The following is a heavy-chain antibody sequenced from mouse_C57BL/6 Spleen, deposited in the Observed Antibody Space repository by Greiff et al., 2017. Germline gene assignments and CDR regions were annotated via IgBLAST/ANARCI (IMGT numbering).Heavy chain of an antibody. V-gene: IGHV1-54*01. J-gene: IGHJ2*01. CDR3: ARGDYGNLFDY. D-gene: IGHD2-1*01. Sequence: VQGVESGAELVRPGTSVKVSCKASGYAFTNYLIEWVKQRPGQGLEWIGVINPGSGGTNYNEKFKGKATLTADKSSSTAYMQLSSLTSEDSAVYFCARGDYGNLFDYWGQGTTLTVSS. CDR1: GYAFTNYL. CDR2: INPGSGGT.